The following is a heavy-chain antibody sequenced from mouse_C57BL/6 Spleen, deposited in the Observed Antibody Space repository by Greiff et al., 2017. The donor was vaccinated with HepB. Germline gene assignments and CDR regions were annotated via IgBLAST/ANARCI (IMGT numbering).Heavy chain of an antibody. Sequence: QVQLQQPGAELVRPGSSVKLSCKASGYTFTSYWMHWVKQRPIQGLEWIGNIDPSDSETHYNQKFKDKATLTVDKSSSTAYMQLSSLTSEDSAVYYCARRGGNYDDYYAMDYWGQGTSVTVSS. D-gene: IGHD2-1*01. CDR2: IDPSDSET. CDR3: ARRGGNYDDYYAMDY. V-gene: IGHV1-52*01. CDR1: GYTFTSYW. J-gene: IGHJ4*01.